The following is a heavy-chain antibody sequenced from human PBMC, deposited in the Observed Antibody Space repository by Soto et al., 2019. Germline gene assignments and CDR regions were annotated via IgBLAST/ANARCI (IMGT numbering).Heavy chain of an antibody. D-gene: IGHD3-9*01. V-gene: IGHV3-53*02. CDR3: ARHAWLEN. CDR1: GFSVSGDT. CDR2: IYSGGNT. J-gene: IGHJ4*02. Sequence: EVQLVETGGGLIYPGGSLRLSCAASGFSVSGDTMNWVRQAPGKGLEWISAIYSGGNTNVAGSVKGRFTISRDTSKNTLYLQMNSLRVEDTAVYYCARHAWLENWGQGTLVTVSS.